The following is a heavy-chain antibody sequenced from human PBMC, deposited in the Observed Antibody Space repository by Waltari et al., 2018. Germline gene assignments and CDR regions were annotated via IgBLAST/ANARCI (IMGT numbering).Heavy chain of an antibody. V-gene: IGHV4-38-2*01. J-gene: IGHJ4*02. CDR3: ARGSMGYYYDSSGSFDY. CDR1: GYSISSGYY. CDR2: IYHSGST. Sequence: QVQLQESGPGLVKPSETLSLTCAVSGYSISSGYYWGWIRQPPGKGLEWIGSIYHSGSTYYNPSLKSRVTISVDTSKNQFSLKLSSVTAADTAVYYCARGSMGYYYDSSGSFDYWGQGTLVTVSS. D-gene: IGHD3-22*01.